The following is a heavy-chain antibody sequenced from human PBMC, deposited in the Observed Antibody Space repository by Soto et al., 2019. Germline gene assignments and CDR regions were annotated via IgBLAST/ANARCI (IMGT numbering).Heavy chain of an antibody. CDR1: GFTFSTYA. V-gene: IGHV3-23*01. D-gene: IGHD2-15*01. CDR3: ANIYGGTSAHTYTTDP. CDR2: INTSGGST. Sequence: EVQLLESGGDLVQPGGSLRLSCAASGFTFSTYAMSWVRQAPGKGLEWVSTINTSGGSTYYADSVKGRFTISRDNSKNALYPKMNTLSPEHTAVYFCANIYGGTSAHTYTTDPWGQGTLVTFPS. J-gene: IGHJ5*02.